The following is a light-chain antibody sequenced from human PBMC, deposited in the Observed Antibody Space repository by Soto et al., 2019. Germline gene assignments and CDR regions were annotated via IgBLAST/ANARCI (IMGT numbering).Light chain of an antibody. Sequence: QSALTQPRSVSGSPGQSVAISCTGTRSDVSWYQHHPGKAPKVMIYDVYKRPTGVPDRFSGSKSGNTASLTISGLQAEDEADYYCSSYEGSHVWVFGGGTKLTVL. V-gene: IGLV2-11*01. J-gene: IGLJ3*02. CDR2: DVY. CDR1: RSDV. CDR3: SSYEGSHVWV.